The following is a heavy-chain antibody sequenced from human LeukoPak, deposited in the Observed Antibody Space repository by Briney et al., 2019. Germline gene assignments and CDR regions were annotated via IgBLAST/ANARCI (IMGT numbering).Heavy chain of an antibody. J-gene: IGHJ4*02. CDR3: AKDRWGAVASFDY. D-gene: IGHD6-19*01. V-gene: IGHV3-30*02. CDR2: ILYDGNNK. CDR1: GFPFSDYV. Sequence: AGGSLRLSCAASGFPFSDYVMHWVRQAPGKGLEWVAVILYDGNNKYYADSVKGRFTISRDNSKNMLYLQMNSLGTEDTAVYYWAKDRWGAVASFDYWGQGTLVTVSS.